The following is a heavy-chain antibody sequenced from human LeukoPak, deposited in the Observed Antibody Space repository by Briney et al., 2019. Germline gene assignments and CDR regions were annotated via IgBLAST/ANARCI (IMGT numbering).Heavy chain of an antibody. J-gene: IGHJ1*01. CDR3: AIMHGYYDGSGYWVQ. V-gene: IGHV3-23*01. Sequence: GGSLRLSCAASGFTFGSYGMSWVRQAPGKGLEWVSFITPNADRASYADSVKGRFTISRDNPRNTLYMQMNSLRDEDTAVYYCAIMHGYYDGSGYWVQWGQGALVTVSS. CDR1: GFTFGSYG. D-gene: IGHD3-22*01. CDR2: ITPNADRA.